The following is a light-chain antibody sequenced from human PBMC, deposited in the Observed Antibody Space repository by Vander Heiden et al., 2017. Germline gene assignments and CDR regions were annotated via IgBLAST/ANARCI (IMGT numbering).Light chain of an antibody. CDR3: QQSDSTLPST. V-gene: IGKV1-39*01. CDR1: QSISSY. J-gene: IGKJ2*01. Sequence: DIQMTQSPSSLSASVGDRVTITCRASQSISSYLNWYQQKPGKAPKLLIYAASSLQSGVPSRFSGSGSGTDFTLTISSRQPEDFATYYCQQSDSTLPSTFGQGTKLEIK. CDR2: AAS.